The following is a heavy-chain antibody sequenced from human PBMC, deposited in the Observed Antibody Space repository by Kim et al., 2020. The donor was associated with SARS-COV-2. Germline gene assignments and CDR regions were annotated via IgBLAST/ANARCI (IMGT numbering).Heavy chain of an antibody. J-gene: IGHJ6*02. Sequence: GGSLRLSCAASGFTFSSYGMHWVRQAPGKGLEWVAVISYDGSNKYYADSVKGRFTISRDNSKNTLYLQMNSLRAEDTAVYYCASGNASGAPAGINGYYGMDVWGQGTTVTVSS. CDR1: GFTFSSYG. CDR3: ASGNASGAPAGINGYYGMDV. V-gene: IGHV3-30*03. CDR2: ISYDGSNK. D-gene: IGHD2-2*02.